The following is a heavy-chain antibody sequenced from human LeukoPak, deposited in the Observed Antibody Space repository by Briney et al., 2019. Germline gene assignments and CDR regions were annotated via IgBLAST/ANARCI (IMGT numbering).Heavy chain of an antibody. CDR1: GGTFSIYA. D-gene: IGHD3-16*02. J-gene: IGHJ4*02. CDR3: ARASIMITFGGVIVGLYYFDY. CDR2: ISAYNGNT. Sequence: GSSVTVSCKSSGGTFSIYAISWVRQAPGQGLEWMGWISAYNGNTNYAQKLQGRVTMTTDTSTSTAYMELRSLRSDDTAVYYCARASIMITFGGVIVGLYYFDYWGQGTLVTVSS. V-gene: IGHV1-18*01.